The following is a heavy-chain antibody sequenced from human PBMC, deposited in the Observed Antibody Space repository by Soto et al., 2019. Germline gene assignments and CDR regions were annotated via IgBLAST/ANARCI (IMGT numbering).Heavy chain of an antibody. V-gene: IGHV3-66*01. D-gene: IGHD2-15*01. J-gene: IGHJ4*02. CDR3: ARDFTPAETPGDDFDY. CDR1: GFIVSSNY. CDR2: IYSGGST. Sequence: GGSLRLSCAASGFIVSSNYMSWVRQAPGKGLEWVSVIYSGGSTYYADSVKGRFTISRDNSKNTVYLQMNGLRADDTSVYYCARDFTPAETPGDDFDYWGRGTLVTVSS.